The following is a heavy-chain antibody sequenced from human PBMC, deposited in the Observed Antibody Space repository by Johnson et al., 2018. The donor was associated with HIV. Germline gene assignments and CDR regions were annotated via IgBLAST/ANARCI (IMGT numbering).Heavy chain of an antibody. V-gene: IGHV3-30-3*01. CDR2: ISFDGTKR. J-gene: IGHJ3*01. Sequence: QVQLVESGGGVVQPGRSLRLSCAASGFTFSNYAMHWVRQAPGKGLEWVAVISFDGTKRYYADSVKGRFTISRDNSKNTLYLQMNSPRLGDTAVYYCAAPEYWGQGTMVTVSS. CDR1: GFTFSNYA. CDR3: AAPEY. D-gene: IGHD2/OR15-2a*01.